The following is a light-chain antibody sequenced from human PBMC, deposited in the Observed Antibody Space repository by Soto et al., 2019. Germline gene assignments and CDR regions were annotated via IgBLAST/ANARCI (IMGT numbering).Light chain of an antibody. V-gene: IGKV1-39*01. CDR1: QSIGVY. CDR2: AAS. J-gene: IGKJ2*01. CDR3: QQTYRIPYT. Sequence: DIQMTQSPSSLSVSIGDRVTITCRSSQSIGVYLHWYQKKPGTPPKLLIYAASNLQSGVPSRFIGRGSGTDFTLTISSLQPEDFASYYCQQTYRIPYTFGQGTKLEI.